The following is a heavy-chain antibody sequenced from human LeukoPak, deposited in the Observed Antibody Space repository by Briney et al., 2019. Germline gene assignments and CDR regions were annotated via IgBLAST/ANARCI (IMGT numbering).Heavy chain of an antibody. CDR3: ARTNYDISGYYDYFDC. CDR2: IYASGST. V-gene: IGHV4-4*07. D-gene: IGHD3-22*01. J-gene: IGHJ4*02. CDR1: GGSISNYY. Sequence: PSETPSLTCIVSGGSISNYYWTWIRQPAGKGLEWIGRIYASGSTNYSPSLKSRVTMSVDTSKNQFSLHLSSVTAADAAMYYCARTNYDISGYYDYFDCWGQGTLVTVSS.